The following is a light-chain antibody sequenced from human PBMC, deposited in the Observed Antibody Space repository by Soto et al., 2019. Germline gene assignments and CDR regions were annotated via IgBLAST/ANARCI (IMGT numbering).Light chain of an antibody. CDR2: KAS. Sequence: DIQMTQSPSTLSASVVDRVTITCRASQSISSWLAWYQQKPGKATKLLIYKASSLESGVPSRFSGSGSGTEFTLTISSLQPDDVATYYCQQYNSYSWTFGQGTKVEMK. CDR1: QSISSW. V-gene: IGKV1-5*03. CDR3: QQYNSYSWT. J-gene: IGKJ1*01.